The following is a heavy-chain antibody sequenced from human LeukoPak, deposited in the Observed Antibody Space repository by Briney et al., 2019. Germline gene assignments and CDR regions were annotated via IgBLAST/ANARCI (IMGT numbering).Heavy chain of an antibody. V-gene: IGHV3-30*02. CDR2: IRYDGSNK. CDR1: GFTVSSNY. D-gene: IGHD3-10*01. CDR3: AKGSGSYSYFDY. J-gene: IGHJ4*02. Sequence: GGSLRLSCAASGFTVSSNYMSWVRQAPGKGLELVAFIRYDGSNKYYADSVKGRFTISRDNSKNTLYLQMNSLRAEDTAVYYCAKGSGSYSYFDYWGQGTLVTVSS.